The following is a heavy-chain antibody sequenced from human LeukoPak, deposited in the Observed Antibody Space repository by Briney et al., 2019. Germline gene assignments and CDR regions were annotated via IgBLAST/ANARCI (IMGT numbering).Heavy chain of an antibody. CDR3: ATDGNFDL. CDR1: GVSISTYS. Sequence: SETLSLTCTVSGVSISTYSWSWLRQPPGKGLEWIGYISYSGSTSYNPSLRSRVTISVDTSKNRFSLKLSSVTAADTAMYYCATDGNFDLWGRGTLVTVSS. V-gene: IGHV4-59*01. J-gene: IGHJ2*01. CDR2: ISYSGST. D-gene: IGHD1-26*01.